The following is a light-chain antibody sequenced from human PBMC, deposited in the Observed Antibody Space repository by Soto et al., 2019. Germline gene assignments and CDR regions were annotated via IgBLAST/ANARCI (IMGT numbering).Light chain of an antibody. CDR3: GTWDTSLSAYV. CDR1: SSNIGNHF. J-gene: IGLJ1*01. V-gene: IGLV1-51*01. Sequence: QSALTQPPPVSAAPGHKVTISCSRSSSNIGNHFVSWYQQFPGTAPKLLIYDNTERPSGIPDRFSGSQSGTSATLGITGLQTGDEADYYCGTWDTSLSAYVFGTGTKVTVL. CDR2: DNT.